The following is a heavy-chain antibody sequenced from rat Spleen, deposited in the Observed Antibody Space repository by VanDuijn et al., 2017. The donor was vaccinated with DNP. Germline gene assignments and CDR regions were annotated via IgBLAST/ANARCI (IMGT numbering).Heavy chain of an antibody. Sequence: EVRLVESGGGLVQPGRSLKLSCAASGFTFSDYYMAWVRQAPTKGLEWVAYISYDGGSTNYGDSVKGRFTISRDNGKSTLFLQMNSLRSEDMATYYCARPYYYRYSGWFAYWGQGTLVTVSS. CDR1: GFTFSDYY. J-gene: IGHJ3*01. V-gene: IGHV5-22*01. CDR3: ARPYYYRYSGWFAY. D-gene: IGHD1-2*01. CDR2: ISYDGGST.